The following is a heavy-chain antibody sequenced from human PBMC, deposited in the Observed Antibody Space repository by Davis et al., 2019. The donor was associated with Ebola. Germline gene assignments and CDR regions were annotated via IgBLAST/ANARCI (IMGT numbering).Heavy chain of an antibody. CDR2: ISSSGSTI. V-gene: IGHV3-48*02. CDR1: GFTFSNYA. J-gene: IGHJ4*02. CDR3: ATDSASSGYYASDY. Sequence: GESLKISCAASGFTFSNYAMSWVRQAPGKGLEWVSYISSSGSTIYYADSVKGRFTISRDNAKNSLYLQMNSLRDEDTAVYYCATDSASSGYYASDYWGQGTLVTVSS. D-gene: IGHD3-22*01.